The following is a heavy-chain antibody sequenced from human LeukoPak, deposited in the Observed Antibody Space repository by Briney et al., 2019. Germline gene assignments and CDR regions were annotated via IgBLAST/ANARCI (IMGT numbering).Heavy chain of an antibody. Sequence: SGGSLRLSCAASGFIFRSYSMNWVRQAPGKGLEWVSYISSSSSTIYYTDSVKGRFTISRDNAKNSLYLQMNSLRAEGTAVYYCARAGEWGSYRYFDYWGQGTLVTVSS. D-gene: IGHD1-26*01. CDR3: ARAGEWGSYRYFDY. CDR1: GFIFRSYS. V-gene: IGHV3-48*01. CDR2: ISSSSSTI. J-gene: IGHJ4*02.